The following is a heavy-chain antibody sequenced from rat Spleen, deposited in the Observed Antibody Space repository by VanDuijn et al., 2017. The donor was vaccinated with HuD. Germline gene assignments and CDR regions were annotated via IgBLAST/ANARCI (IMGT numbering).Heavy chain of an antibody. Sequence: EVQLVESGGGAVQPGRSMKLSCAASGFTFNNYWMTWIRQAPGKGLEWVASISPSGAITNYRDSVKGRFTISRDDAKSTLYLQMDSLRSEDTATYYCTRRPYYDGAYYPFAYWGQGTLVTVSS. D-gene: IGHD1-12*02. J-gene: IGHJ3*01. CDR1: GFTFNNYW. CDR3: TRRPYYDGAYYPFAY. CDR2: ISPSGAIT. V-gene: IGHV5-31*01.